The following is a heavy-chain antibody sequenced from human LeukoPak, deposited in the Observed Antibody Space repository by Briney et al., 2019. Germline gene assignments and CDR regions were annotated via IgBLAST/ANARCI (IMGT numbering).Heavy chain of an antibody. D-gene: IGHD4-17*01. CDR1: GGSINDYY. J-gene: IGHJ5*02. CDR2: ISNSGTT. V-gene: IGHV4-59*01. Sequence: PSETLSLTCTVSGGSINDYYWTWIRQAPGKGLEWLGYISNSGTTDYNPSLKSRATMSVDTSKNEFSLKVTSVTAADTAMYYCARVVRGAVTSNCFGPWGQGTLVTVSS. CDR3: ARVVRGAVTSNCFGP.